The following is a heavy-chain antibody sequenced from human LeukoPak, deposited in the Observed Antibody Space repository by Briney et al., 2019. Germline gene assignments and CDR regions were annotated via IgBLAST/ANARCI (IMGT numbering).Heavy chain of an antibody. V-gene: IGHV1-2*06. J-gene: IGHJ4*02. CDR1: GYTFTGYY. CDR2: INPNSGGT. D-gene: IGHD3-22*01. CDR3: ATLLYYYDSSGYFFDY. Sequence: ASVKVSCKASGYTFTGYYMHWVRQAPGPGLEWMGRINPNSGGTNYAQKFQGRVTMTRDTSISTAYMELSRLRSDDTAVYYCATLLYYYDSSGYFFDYWGQGTLVTVSS.